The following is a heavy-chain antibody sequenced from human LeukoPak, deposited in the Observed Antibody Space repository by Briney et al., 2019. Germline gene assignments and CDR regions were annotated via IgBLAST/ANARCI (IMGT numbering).Heavy chain of an antibody. D-gene: IGHD6-13*01. CDR1: GFTFSSYA. CDR2: ISGSGGST. CDR3: VKDSDELIAAVYNWFDP. V-gene: IGHV3-23*01. J-gene: IGHJ5*02. Sequence: PGGSLRLSCAASGFTFSSYAMHWVRQAPEKGLEWVSGISGSGGSTYYADSVKGRFTISRDNFKDTLYLQMNSLRAEDTAVYYCVKDSDELIAAVYNWFDPWGQGTQVTVSS.